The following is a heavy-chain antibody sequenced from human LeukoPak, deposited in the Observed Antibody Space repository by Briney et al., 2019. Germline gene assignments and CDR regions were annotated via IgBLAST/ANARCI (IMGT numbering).Heavy chain of an antibody. D-gene: IGHD6-13*01. J-gene: IGHJ4*02. CDR1: GFTFSSYG. CDR3: AKGIGSWTEDYFDY. CDR2: IRYDGSNK. Sequence: GGSLRLSCAASGFTFSSYGMHWVRQAPGKGLEWVAFIRYDGSNKYYADSVKGRFTISRDNSKNTLYLQMNSLRAEDTAVYYCAKGIGSWTEDYFDYWGQGTLVTVSS. V-gene: IGHV3-30*02.